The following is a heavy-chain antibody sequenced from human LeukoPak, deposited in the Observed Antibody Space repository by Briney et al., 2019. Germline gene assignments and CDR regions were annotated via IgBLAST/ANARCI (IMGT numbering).Heavy chain of an antibody. CDR2: ISGSGGST. D-gene: IGHD6-13*01. CDR3: AKQKQQLPQGYYYYYMDV. CDR1: GFTFSSYA. V-gene: IGHV3-23*01. J-gene: IGHJ6*03. Sequence: PGGSLRLSCAASGFTFSSYAISWVRQAPGKGLEWVSAISGSGGSTYYADSVKGRFTISRDNSKNTLYLQMNSLRAEDTAVYYCAKQKQQLPQGYYYYYMDVWGKGTTVTVSS.